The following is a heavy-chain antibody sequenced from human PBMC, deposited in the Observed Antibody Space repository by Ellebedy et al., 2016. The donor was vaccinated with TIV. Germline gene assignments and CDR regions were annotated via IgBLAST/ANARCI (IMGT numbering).Heavy chain of an antibody. Sequence: GGSLRLXXAASGFTFDDYAMHWVRQAPGKGLEWVSGISWNSGSIGYADSVKGRFTISRDNAKNSLYLQMNSLRAEDTAVYYCTRRLGDYWGRGTLVTVSS. CDR1: GFTFDDYA. CDR2: ISWNSGSI. CDR3: TRRLGDY. D-gene: IGHD5-24*01. V-gene: IGHV3-9*01. J-gene: IGHJ4*02.